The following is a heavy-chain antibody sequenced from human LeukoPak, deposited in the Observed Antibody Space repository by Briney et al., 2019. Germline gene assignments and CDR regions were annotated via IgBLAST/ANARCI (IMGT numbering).Heavy chain of an antibody. CDR2: INHSGST. J-gene: IGHJ5*02. CDR1: GGSFSGYY. Sequence: SETLSLTCAVYGGSFSGYYWSWIRQPPGKGLEWIGDINHSGSTNYNPSLESRITVSVDTSKNQFSLKLSSVIAADTAVYYCARVVSQYGDYAWIVNWFDPWGQGTLVTVSS. V-gene: IGHV4-34*01. D-gene: IGHD4-17*01. CDR3: ARVVSQYGDYAWIVNWFDP.